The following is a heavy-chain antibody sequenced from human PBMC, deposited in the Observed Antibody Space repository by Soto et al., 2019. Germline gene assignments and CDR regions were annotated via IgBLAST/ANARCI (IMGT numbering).Heavy chain of an antibody. Sequence: QVQLVESGGGVVQPGRSLRLSCAASGFTFNSYAMHWVRQAPGKGLEWVADISYDGSNKYYADSVKGRFIISRDNSKKTLYLQMNSLTAEDTAVYFCARDKLGSSSRGAGFDPWGQGTLVTVSS. CDR1: GFTFNSYA. V-gene: IGHV3-30-3*01. CDR2: ISYDGSNK. CDR3: ARDKLGSSSRGAGFDP. D-gene: IGHD6-6*01. J-gene: IGHJ5*02.